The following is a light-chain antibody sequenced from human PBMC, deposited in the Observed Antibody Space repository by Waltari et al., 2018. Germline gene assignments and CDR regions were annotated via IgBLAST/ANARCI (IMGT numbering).Light chain of an antibody. V-gene: IGKV2-30*02. CDR2: KVS. J-gene: IGKJ1*01. Sequence: DVVMTQSPLSLPVTLGQPASISCRSSQSLVHSDGNTYLNWFLQRPGQSPRRLIYKVSDRDSWVPDRFSGSGSGTDFTLKISRVEAEDVGVYYCMQGTHWPRTFGQGTKVEIK. CDR3: MQGTHWPRT. CDR1: QSLVHSDGNTY.